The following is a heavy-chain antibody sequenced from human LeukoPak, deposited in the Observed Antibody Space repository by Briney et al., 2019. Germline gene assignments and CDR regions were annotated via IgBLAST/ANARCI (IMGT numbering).Heavy chain of an antibody. V-gene: IGHV1-3*01. D-gene: IGHD4-23*01. CDR2: INAGNGNT. CDR1: GYTFTSYA. Sequence: ASVKVSCKASGYTFTSYAMHWVRQAPGQRLEWMGWINAGNGNTKYSQKFQSRVTITRDTSASTAYMELSSLRSEDTAVYYCARDPSEADGGYWGQGTLVTVSS. J-gene: IGHJ4*02. CDR3: ARDPSEADGGY.